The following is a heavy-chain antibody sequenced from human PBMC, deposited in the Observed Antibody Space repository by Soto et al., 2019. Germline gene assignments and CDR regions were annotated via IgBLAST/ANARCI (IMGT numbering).Heavy chain of an antibody. CDR2: IIPVLGTA. CDR3: ARVYYYDSSGYYWGAADI. D-gene: IGHD3-22*01. V-gene: IGHV1-69*10. CDR1: GGTFSSYA. J-gene: IGHJ3*02. Sequence: AASVKVSCKVSGGTFSSYAFSWVRQAPGQGLEWMGGIIPVLGTANDAQKFQGRVTITADKSTSTTYMDLSSLRSEDTAVYYCARVYYYDSSGYYWGAADIWGQGTMVTVSS.